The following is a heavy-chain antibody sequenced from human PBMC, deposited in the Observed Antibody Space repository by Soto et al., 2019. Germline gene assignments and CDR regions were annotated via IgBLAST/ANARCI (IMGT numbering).Heavy chain of an antibody. V-gene: IGHV4-34*01. Sequence: PSETLSLTCAVYGGSFSGYYWSWIRQPPGKGLEWIGEINHSGSTNYNPSLKSRVTISVDTSKNQFSLKLSSVTAADTAVYYCVRYDFWNGYFDHWGQGTPVTVSS. D-gene: IGHD3-3*01. CDR3: VRYDFWNGYFDH. CDR1: GGSFSGYY. CDR2: INHSGST. J-gene: IGHJ5*02.